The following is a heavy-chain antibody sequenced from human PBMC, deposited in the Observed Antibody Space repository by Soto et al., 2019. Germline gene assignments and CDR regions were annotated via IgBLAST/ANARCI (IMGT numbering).Heavy chain of an antibody. CDR1: GGTFSSYA. J-gene: IGHJ4*02. CDR2: IIPIFGTA. Sequence: QVQLVQSGAEVKKPGSSVKVSCKASGGTFSSYAISWVQQAPGRGLEWMGGIIPIFGTANYAQKFQGRVTITADESTSTAYMELSSLRSEDTAVYYCARGLVEMATMNSLGYWGQGTLVTVSS. V-gene: IGHV1-69*12. D-gene: IGHD6-19*01. CDR3: ARGLVEMATMNSLGY.